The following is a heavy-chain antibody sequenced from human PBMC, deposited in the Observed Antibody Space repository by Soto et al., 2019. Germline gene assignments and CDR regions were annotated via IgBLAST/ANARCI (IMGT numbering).Heavy chain of an antibody. Sequence: SGGSLRLSCAASGFTFDNFFIRWVRQTPWKGLEWVSTITETGVETYYTDSVKGRFTISRDNSKNTLYLQMASLRAEDTALYYCTKASSDRKHMEVSGPRTTVPVCS. CDR1: GFTFDNFF. CDR2: ITETGVET. V-gene: IGHV3-23*01. J-gene: IGHJ6*02. CDR3: TKASSDRKHMEV.